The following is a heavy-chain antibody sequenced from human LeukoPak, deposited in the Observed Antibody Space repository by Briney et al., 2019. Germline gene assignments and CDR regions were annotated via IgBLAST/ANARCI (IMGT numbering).Heavy chain of an antibody. Sequence: GGFLRLSCAASRFTFSGYAMYWVRQAPGKGLEWVSCIDASGVNTYYADSVKGRFTISRDNSNNTLYLQMNSLRAEDTAVYYCAKGSGSGWYGWFDPWGQGTLVTVSS. CDR1: RFTFSGYA. D-gene: IGHD6-19*01. J-gene: IGHJ5*02. CDR2: IDASGVNT. CDR3: AKGSGSGWYGWFDP. V-gene: IGHV3-23*01.